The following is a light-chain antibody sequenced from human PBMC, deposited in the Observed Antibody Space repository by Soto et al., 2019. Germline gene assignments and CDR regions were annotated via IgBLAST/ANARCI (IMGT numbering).Light chain of an antibody. CDR1: QGIGND. Sequence: IQKTQFPSSLSASVGDRVTISCRASQGIGNDLGWYQQKPGKAPKRLIYAASSLQSGVPSRFSGTGSGTESTLSIDSLQPDDFATYYCQQYHTSSITFGQGTRLEI. J-gene: IGKJ5*01. V-gene: IGKV1-17*01. CDR3: QQYHTSSIT. CDR2: AAS.